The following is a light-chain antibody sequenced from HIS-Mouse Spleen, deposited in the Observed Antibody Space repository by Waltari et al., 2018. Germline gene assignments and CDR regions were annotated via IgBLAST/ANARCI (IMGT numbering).Light chain of an antibody. CDR2: EDS. V-gene: IGLV3-10*01. CDR1: ALPKKY. J-gene: IGLJ2*01. Sequence: SYELPQPPSASVSPGQTARITSSGDALPKKYAYWYQQKSGQAPVLVIYEDSKRPSGIPERFSGSSSGTMATLTISGAQVEDEADYYCYSTDSSGNHRVFGGGTKLTVL. CDR3: YSTDSSGNHRV.